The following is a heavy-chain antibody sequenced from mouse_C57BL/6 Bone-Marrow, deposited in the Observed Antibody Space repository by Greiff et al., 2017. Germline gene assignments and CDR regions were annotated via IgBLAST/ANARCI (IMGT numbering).Heavy chain of an antibody. D-gene: IGHD1-1*01. CDR3: ARSKDYYGSRYFDV. V-gene: IGHV1-81*01. CDR2: IYPSSGNT. J-gene: IGHJ1*03. CDR1: GYTFTSYG. Sequence: LQESGAELARPGASVTLSCKASGYTFTSYGISWVKQRTGQGLEWIGEIYPSSGNTYYNEKFKGKATLTADKSSSTAYMEIRSLTSEDSAVYFCARSKDYYGSRYFDVWGTGTTVTVSS.